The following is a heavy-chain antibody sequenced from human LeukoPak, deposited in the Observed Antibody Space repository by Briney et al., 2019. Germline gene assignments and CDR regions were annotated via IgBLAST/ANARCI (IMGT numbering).Heavy chain of an antibody. V-gene: IGHV3-48*04. CDR1: GFTFSNYR. CDR2: ISSDSSSI. CDR3: ARDQHDSSGYYPDY. J-gene: IGHJ4*02. D-gene: IGHD3-22*01. Sequence: GGSLRLSCAASGFTFSNYRMNWVRQAPGKGLEWVSYISSDSSSIYYGDSVKGRFTISRDNAKNTLYLQMNSLRAEDTAVYYCARDQHDSSGYYPDYWGQGTLVTVSS.